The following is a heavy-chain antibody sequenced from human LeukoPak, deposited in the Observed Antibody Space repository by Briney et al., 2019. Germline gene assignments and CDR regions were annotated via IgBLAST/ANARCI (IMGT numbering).Heavy chain of an antibody. CDR3: TTDALYGI. D-gene: IGHD4-17*01. J-gene: IGHJ3*02. V-gene: IGHV3-15*01. CDR1: GFTFSNAW. CDR2: SKSKTDGGTT. Sequence: PGGSLRLSCAASGFTFSNAWMSWVRQAPGKGLELVGRSKSKTDGGTTDYAAPVKGRFTISRDDSKNTPYLQMNSPKTEDTAVYYCTTDALYGIWGQGTMVTVSS.